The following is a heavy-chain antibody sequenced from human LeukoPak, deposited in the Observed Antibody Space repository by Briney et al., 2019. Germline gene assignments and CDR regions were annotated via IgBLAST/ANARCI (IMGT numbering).Heavy chain of an antibody. CDR2: IYTSGST. CDR3: ARGDPSGYGDPHYYYYYGMDV. Sequence: PSETLSLTCTVSGGSISSYYWSWIRQPAGKGLEWIGRIYTSGSTNYNPSLKSRVTMSVDTSKNQFSLKLSSVTAADTAVYYCARGDPSGYGDPHYYYYYGMDVWGQGTTVTVSS. CDR1: GGSISSYY. D-gene: IGHD4-17*01. J-gene: IGHJ6*02. V-gene: IGHV4-4*07.